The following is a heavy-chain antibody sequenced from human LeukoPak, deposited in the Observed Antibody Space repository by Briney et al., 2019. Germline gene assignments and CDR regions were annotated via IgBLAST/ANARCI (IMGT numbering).Heavy chain of an antibody. D-gene: IGHD3-22*01. J-gene: IGHJ4*02. CDR3: AREGLFFEY. Sequence: GGSLRLSCAASGFTFITYTMNWVRQAPGKGLEWVANIKNDESEKYYVDSLKGRFTISRDNAKNSLYLQMNSLRAEDTAVYYCAREGLFFEYWGRGTLVTVSS. V-gene: IGHV3-7*04. CDR1: GFTFITYT. CDR2: IKNDESEK.